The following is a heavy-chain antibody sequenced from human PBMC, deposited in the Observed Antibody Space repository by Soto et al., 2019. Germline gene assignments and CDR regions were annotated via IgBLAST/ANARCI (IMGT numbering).Heavy chain of an antibody. CDR3: ARGLRLMVAASRKIDF. Sequence: EVQLLESGGGLVQPGGSLRLSCAASGFTFSDHAINWVRQAPGEGLEWVSVISYSGGTTYYADSVKGRFTMSRDNSKNTVYLQINNLRAEDTAVYYCARGLRLMVAASRKIDFWGQGTLVTVSS. CDR2: ISYSGGTT. V-gene: IGHV3-23*01. J-gene: IGHJ4*02. CDR1: GFTFSDHA. D-gene: IGHD2-15*01.